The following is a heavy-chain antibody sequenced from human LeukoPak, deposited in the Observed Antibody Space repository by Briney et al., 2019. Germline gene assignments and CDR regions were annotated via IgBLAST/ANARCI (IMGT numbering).Heavy chain of an antibody. J-gene: IGHJ5*02. V-gene: IGHV4-38-2*02. CDR1: GYSISSVYY. D-gene: IGHD6-13*01. CDR3: ARPSLPQGAAGGT. Sequence: SETLSLTCTVSGYSISSVYYWGWIRQPPGKGLEWIGSIYHSGSTDYNPPLKGRVTISVDTSKNQFSLKLSSVTAADAAVYYCARPSLPQGAAGGTWGQGTLVTVSS. CDR2: IYHSGST.